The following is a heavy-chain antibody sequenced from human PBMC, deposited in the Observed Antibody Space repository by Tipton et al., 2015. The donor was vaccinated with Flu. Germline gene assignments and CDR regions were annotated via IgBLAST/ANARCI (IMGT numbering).Heavy chain of an antibody. CDR1: GFTFSDHY. CDR3: ARLTSGYSSGWYFLDY. Sequence: SLRLSCAASGFTFSDHYTDWVRQAPGKGLEWVGRTKNKANSYTTLYAASVTGRFTISRDDSKNSLYLQMNSLKTEDTAVYYCARLTSGYSSGWYFLDYWGQGTLVTVSS. D-gene: IGHD6-19*01. V-gene: IGHV3-72*01. J-gene: IGHJ4*02. CDR2: TKNKANSYTT.